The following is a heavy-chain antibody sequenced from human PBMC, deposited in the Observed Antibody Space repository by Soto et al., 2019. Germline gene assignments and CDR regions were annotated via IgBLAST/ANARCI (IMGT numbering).Heavy chain of an antibody. V-gene: IGHV3-30*18. CDR3: VKAQERSAQYFAVVITAFDF. CDR1: GFSFSNYG. D-gene: IGHD3-22*01. J-gene: IGHJ3*01. Sequence: GGSLRLSCGGSGFSFSNYGIHWVRQAPGKGLEWVAVISHDGNSHHLADSVRGRFTISRDNSKNTVFLHMTSLRREDSAVYHCVKAQERSAQYFAVVITAFDFWGQGTMVTVSS. CDR2: ISHDGNSH.